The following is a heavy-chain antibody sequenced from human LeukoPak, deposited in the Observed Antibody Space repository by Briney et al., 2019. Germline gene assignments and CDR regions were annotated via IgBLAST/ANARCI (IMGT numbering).Heavy chain of an antibody. CDR2: ISYDGSNK. D-gene: IGHD2-15*01. J-gene: IGHJ6*03. V-gene: IGHV3-30*18. Sequence: GGSLRLSCAASGFTFNSYWMTWVRQAPGKGLEWVAVISYDGSNKYYADSVKGRFTISRDNSKNTLYLQMNSLRAEDTAVYYCAKDGYSSASSFHYYYYMDVWGKGTTVTVSS. CDR3: AKDGYSSASSFHYYYYMDV. CDR1: GFTFNSYW.